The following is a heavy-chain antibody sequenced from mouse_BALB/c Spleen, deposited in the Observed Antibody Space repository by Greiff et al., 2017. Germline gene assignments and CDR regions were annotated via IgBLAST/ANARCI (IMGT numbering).Heavy chain of an antibody. CDR3: ARSGGGFAY. D-gene: IGHD1-1*02. V-gene: IGHV1-39*01. CDR1: GYSFTGYN. J-gene: IGHJ3*01. CDR2: IDPYYGDA. Sequence: VQLQQSGPELEKPGASVKISCKASGYSFTGYNMNWVKQSNGKSLEWIGNIDPYYGDASYNQKFKGKATMTVDKSSSTAYMELARLTSEDSAIYYCARSGGGFAYWGQGTLVTVSA.